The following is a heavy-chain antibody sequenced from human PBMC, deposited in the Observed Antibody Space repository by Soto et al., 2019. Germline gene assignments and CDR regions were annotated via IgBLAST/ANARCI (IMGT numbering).Heavy chain of an antibody. V-gene: IGHV1-69*01. J-gene: IGHJ6*02. D-gene: IGHD1-1*01. CDR1: GDRFNTYA. CDR3: ARWGKERFRGSGMDV. Sequence: QVQLVQSGAEVRKPGSSVRVSCKASGDRFNTYAFNWVRQAPGQGLEWLGGIITFFGAAMYAQKFQGRVTITADECMTTAYMELTSLTSEDTAVYYCARWGKERFRGSGMDVLGQGSTVTVS. CDR2: IITFFGAA.